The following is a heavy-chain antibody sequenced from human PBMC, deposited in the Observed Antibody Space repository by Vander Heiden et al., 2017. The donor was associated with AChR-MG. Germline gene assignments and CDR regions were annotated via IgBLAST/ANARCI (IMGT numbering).Heavy chain of an antibody. CDR3: AKGGGLLDAFDV. J-gene: IGHJ3*01. Sequence: LLLESGGGLVQPGGSLRLSCAASGFTFSSYGIAWVSQAPGKGLEWVEVIGVSGVSIYYKEIGKGRFTTSRDNSKNTLYLQMDSLRADDTAVYYCAKGGGLLDAFDVWGQGTMVTVSS. CDR1: GFTFSSYG. V-gene: IGHV3-23*01. D-gene: IGHD2-15*01. CDR2: IGVSGVSI.